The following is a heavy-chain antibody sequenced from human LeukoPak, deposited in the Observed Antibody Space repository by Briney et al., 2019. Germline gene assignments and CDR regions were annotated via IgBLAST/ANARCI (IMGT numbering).Heavy chain of an antibody. V-gene: IGHV4-39*01. D-gene: IGHD1-26*01. CDR3: ARHGVGEWELLIYFDY. J-gene: IGHJ4*02. Sequence: SETLSLTRTVSGGSISSSSYYWGWIRQPPGKGLEWIGSIYYSGSTYYNPSLKSRVTISVDTSKNQFSLKLSSVTAADTAVYYCARHGVGEWELLIYFDYWGQGTLVTVSS. CDR1: GGSISSSSYY. CDR2: IYYSGST.